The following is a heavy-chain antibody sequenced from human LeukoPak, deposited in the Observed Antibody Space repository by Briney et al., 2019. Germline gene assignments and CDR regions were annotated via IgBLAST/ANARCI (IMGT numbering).Heavy chain of an antibody. CDR1: GFTFSDYF. J-gene: IGHJ4*02. CDR2: ISGSGGST. CDR3: ATTVVTRANY. V-gene: IGHV3-23*01. Sequence: GGSLRLSCAASGFTFSDYFMSWIRQAPGKGLEWVSAISGSGGSTYYADSVKGRFTISRDNSKNTLYLQMNSLRAEDTAVYYCATTVVTRANYWGQGTLVTVSS. D-gene: IGHD4-23*01.